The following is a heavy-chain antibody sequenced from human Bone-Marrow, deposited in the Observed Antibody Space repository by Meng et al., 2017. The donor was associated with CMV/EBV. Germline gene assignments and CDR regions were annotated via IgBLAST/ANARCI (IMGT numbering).Heavy chain of an antibody. CDR3: TRDLRPYYYDSSAFDY. CDR1: GFIFGDYA. Sequence: GGSLRLSCTASGFIFGDYAVTWVRQAPGKGLEWLGFIRSNTYGGTAEYAASVKGRFTISRDDSKSTAYLQMNSLKTEDTALYYCTRDLRPYYYDSSAFDYWGQGTLVTVSS. V-gene: IGHV3-49*04. J-gene: IGHJ4*02. D-gene: IGHD3-22*01. CDR2: IRSNTYGGTA.